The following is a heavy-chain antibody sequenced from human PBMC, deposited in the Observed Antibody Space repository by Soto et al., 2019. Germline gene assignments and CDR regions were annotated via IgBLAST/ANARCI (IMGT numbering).Heavy chain of an antibody. V-gene: IGHV1-69*12. D-gene: IGHD4-4*01. CDR3: ARDGGVYDYSPFDY. Sequence: QVQLVQSGAEVKKPGSSVKVSCKASGGTFSSYAISWVQQAPGQGLEWMGGIIPIFGTANYAQKFQGRVTITADESTSTAYMELSSLRSEDTAVYYCARDGGVYDYSPFDYWGQGTLVTVSS. CDR1: GGTFSSYA. CDR2: IIPIFGTA. J-gene: IGHJ4*02.